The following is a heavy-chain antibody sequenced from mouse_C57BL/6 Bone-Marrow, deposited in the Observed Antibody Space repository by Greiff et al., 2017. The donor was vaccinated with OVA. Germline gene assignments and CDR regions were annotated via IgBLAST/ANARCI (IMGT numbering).Heavy chain of an antibody. J-gene: IGHJ4*01. D-gene: IGHD1-1*01. CDR3: ARPYGSSCYYAMDY. CDR2: ISSGSSTI. CDR1: GFTFSDYG. Sequence: EVKLMESGGGLVKPGGSLKLSCAASGFTFSDYGMHWVRQAPEKGLEWVAYISSGSSTIYYADTVKGRFTISRDNAKNTLFLQMTSLRSEDTAMYDCARPYGSSCYYAMDYWGQGTSVTVSS. V-gene: IGHV5-17*01.